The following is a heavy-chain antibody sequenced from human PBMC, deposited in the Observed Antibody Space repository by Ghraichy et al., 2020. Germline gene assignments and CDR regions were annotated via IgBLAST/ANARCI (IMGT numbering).Heavy chain of an antibody. V-gene: IGHV1-2*04. CDR2: INPNSGGT. CDR1: GYTFTGYY. D-gene: IGHD2-15*01. J-gene: IGHJ4*02. CDR3: AREGECSGGSCYSFDY. Sequence: ASVKVSCKASGYTFTGYYMHWVRQAPGQGLEWMGWINPNSGGTNYAQKFQGWVTMTRDTSISTAYMELSRLRSDDTAVYYCAREGECSGGSCYSFDYWGQGTLVTVSS.